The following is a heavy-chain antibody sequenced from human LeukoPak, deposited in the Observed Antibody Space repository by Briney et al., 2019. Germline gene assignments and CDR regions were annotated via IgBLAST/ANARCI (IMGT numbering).Heavy chain of an antibody. CDR2: INSDGSST. J-gene: IGHJ5*02. V-gene: IGHV3-74*01. CDR1: GFTFSSCW. Sequence: GGSLRLSCAASGFTFSSCWMHWVRQAPGKGLVWVSRINSDGSSTSYADSVKGRFTISRDNAKNTLYLQMNSLRAEDTAVYYCARDDAGYSYDPRGWFDPWGQGTLVTVSS. D-gene: IGHD5-18*01. CDR3: ARDDAGYSYDPRGWFDP.